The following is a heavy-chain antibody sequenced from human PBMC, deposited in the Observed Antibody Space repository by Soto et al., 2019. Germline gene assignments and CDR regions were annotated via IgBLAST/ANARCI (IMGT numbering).Heavy chain of an antibody. Sequence: PGGSLRLSCIASGFTFGNYAMSWVRQAPGKGLEWVSTISDNGANTFIGDSMKDHFDISRDNSKNTVFLHLSTVRAEDTAIYYCARAIGADFFDYWGQGTPVTVSS. CDR3: ARAIGADFFDY. J-gene: IGHJ4*02. CDR2: ISDNGANT. V-gene: IGHV3-23*01. D-gene: IGHD6-25*01. CDR1: GFTFGNYA.